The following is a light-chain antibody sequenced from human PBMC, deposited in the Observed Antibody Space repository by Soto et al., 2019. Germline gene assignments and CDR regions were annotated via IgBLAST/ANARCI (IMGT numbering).Light chain of an antibody. CDR3: QHDDTYPYT. Sequence: DLHMTQFPSTLSASVGDRVTITCRASQSISSWLAWYQQKPGKAPKLLIYKASSLERGVPSTFSGRGSGTEFTLTISGLQPDDFATYYCQHDDTYPYTFGQGTKLEIK. V-gene: IGKV1-5*03. CDR1: QSISSW. J-gene: IGKJ2*01. CDR2: KAS.